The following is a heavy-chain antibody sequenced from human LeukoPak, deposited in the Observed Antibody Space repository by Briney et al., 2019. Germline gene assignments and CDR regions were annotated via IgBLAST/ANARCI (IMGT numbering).Heavy chain of an antibody. D-gene: IGHD6-13*01. Sequence: ASVKVSCKASGYTFTSYYTHWVRQAPGQGLEWMGWINPNSGGTNYAQKFQGRVTMTRDTSISTAYMELSRLRSDDTAVYYCARGSSSWQIYMDVWGKGTTVTVSS. CDR1: GYTFTSYY. CDR3: ARGSSSWQIYMDV. V-gene: IGHV1-2*02. J-gene: IGHJ6*03. CDR2: INPNSGGT.